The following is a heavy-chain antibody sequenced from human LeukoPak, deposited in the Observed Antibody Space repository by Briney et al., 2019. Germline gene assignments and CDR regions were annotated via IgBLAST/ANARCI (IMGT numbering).Heavy chain of an antibody. D-gene: IGHD2-21*01. CDR3: ASLRSYSDAFDI. CDR1: GYSFTSFW. Sequence: GESLKISCKGSGYSFTSFWVAWVRQMPGKGLEWMGIIYPGDSDTRYSPSFQGQVTISADKSISTAYLQWSSLKASDTAMYYCASLRSYSDAFDIWGQGPMVTVSS. CDR2: IYPGDSDT. V-gene: IGHV5-51*01. J-gene: IGHJ3*02.